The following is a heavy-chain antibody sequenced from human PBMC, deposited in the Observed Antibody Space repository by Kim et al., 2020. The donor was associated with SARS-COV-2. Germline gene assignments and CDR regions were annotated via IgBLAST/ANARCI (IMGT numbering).Heavy chain of an antibody. CDR1: GGSISSYY. V-gene: IGHV4-59*01. Sequence: SETLSLTCTVSGGSISSYYWSWIRQPPGKGLEWIGYIYYSGSTNYNPSLKSRITISVDTSKNQFSLKLTSVTAADTVVYYCARVPFYGSGSYARVDYYGMDVWGPGTTVIVSS. D-gene: IGHD3-10*01. CDR3: ARVPFYGSGSYARVDYYGMDV. J-gene: IGHJ6*02. CDR2: IYYSGST.